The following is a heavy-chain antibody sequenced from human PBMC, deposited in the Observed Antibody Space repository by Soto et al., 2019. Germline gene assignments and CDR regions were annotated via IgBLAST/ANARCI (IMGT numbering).Heavy chain of an antibody. CDR2: IYYSGST. J-gene: IGHJ6*02. V-gene: IGHV4-59*08. CDR3: ARLAGSGSYYTYYYYGMDV. CDR1: GFYISSYY. Sequence: SETLSHTCTFSGFYISSYYWSWIRQPPGKGLEWIGYIYYSGSTNYNPSLKSRVTISVDTSKNQFSLKLSSVTAADTAVYYCARLAGSGSYYTYYYYGMDVWGQGTTVTVS. D-gene: IGHD3-10*01.